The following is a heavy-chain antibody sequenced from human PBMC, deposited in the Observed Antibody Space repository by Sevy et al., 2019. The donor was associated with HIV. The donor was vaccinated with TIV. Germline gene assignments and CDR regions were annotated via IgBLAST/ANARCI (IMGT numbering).Heavy chain of an antibody. J-gene: IGHJ4*02. Sequence: GGSLRLSCAASGFTFSNAWMSWVRQAPGKGLEWVGRIKSKTDGGTTDYAAPVKGRFTISRDDSKITLYLQMNSLKTEDTAAYYCTTDETSIVVVPAAIWYWGQGTLVTVSS. CDR1: GFTFSNAW. CDR2: IKSKTDGGTT. CDR3: TTDETSIVVVPAAIWY. V-gene: IGHV3-15*01. D-gene: IGHD2-2*02.